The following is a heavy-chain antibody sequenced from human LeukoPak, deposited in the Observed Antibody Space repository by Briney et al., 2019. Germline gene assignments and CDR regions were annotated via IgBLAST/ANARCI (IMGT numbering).Heavy chain of an antibody. V-gene: IGHV3-21*01. J-gene: IGHJ6*03. CDR3: AKTTVTSSYSYYYYMDV. CDR2: ISSSSSYI. CDR1: GFTFSSYG. Sequence: GGSLRLSCAASGFTFSSYGMHWVRQAPGKGLEWVSSISSSSSYIYYADSVKGRFTISRDNAKNSLYLQMNSLRAEDTAVYYCAKTTVTSSYSYYYYMDVWGKGTTVTVS. D-gene: IGHD4-17*01.